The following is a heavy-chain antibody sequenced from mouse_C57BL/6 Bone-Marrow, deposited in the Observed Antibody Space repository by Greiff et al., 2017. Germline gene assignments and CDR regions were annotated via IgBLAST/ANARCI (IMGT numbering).Heavy chain of an antibody. CDR2: IRNKANGYTT. CDR1: GFTFTDYY. D-gene: IGHD4-1*01. J-gene: IGHJ2*01. CDR3: ARYRLTGTGDYFDY. Sequence: EVKVVESGGGLVQPGGSLSLSCAASGFTFTDYYMSWVRQPPGKALEWLGFIRNKANGYTTEYSASVKGRFTISRDNSQSILYLQMNALVAEDSATYSCARYRLTGTGDYFDYWGQGTTLTVSS. V-gene: IGHV7-3*01.